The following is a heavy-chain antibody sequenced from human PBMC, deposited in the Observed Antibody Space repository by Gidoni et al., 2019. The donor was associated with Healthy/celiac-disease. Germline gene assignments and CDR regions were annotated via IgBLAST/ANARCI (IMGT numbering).Heavy chain of an antibody. CDR3: ARSSPPRRSSWWKNWFDP. Sequence: QVQLQQWGAGLLKPSETLSLTCAVYGGSFSGYYWSWIRQPPGKGLEWIGEINHSGSTNYNPSLKSRVTISVDTSKNQFSLKLSSVTAADTAVYYCARSSPPRRSSWWKNWFDPWGQGTLVTVSS. CDR2: INHSGST. CDR1: GGSFSGYY. V-gene: IGHV4-34*01. D-gene: IGHD6-13*01. J-gene: IGHJ5*02.